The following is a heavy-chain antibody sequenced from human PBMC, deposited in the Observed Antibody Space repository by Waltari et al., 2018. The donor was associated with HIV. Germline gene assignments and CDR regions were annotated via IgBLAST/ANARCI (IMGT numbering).Heavy chain of an antibody. Sequence: QVQLVESGGGVVQPGKSLSLSCAASGFTFRDYAMPWVRPAPGKGLEWVTVISSDGSNQYYADSVKGRFTISRDNSKNTLSLQINSLKTEDTAIYYCAKDAYGGHPKNWFDSWGQGTLVTVSS. CDR2: ISSDGSNQ. J-gene: IGHJ5*01. CDR3: AKDAYGGHPKNWFDS. V-gene: IGHV3-30*18. CDR1: GFTFRDYA. D-gene: IGHD3-10*01.